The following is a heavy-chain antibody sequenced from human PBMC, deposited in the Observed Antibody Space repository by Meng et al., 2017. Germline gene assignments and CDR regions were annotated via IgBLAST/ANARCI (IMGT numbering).Heavy chain of an antibody. Sequence: GGSLRLSCAASGFTFDDYAMHWVRQAPGKGLEWVSSISSSSSYIYYADSVKGRFTISRDNAKNSLYLQMNSLRAEDTAVYYCARVGWFGELLRDHDAFDIWGQGTMVTVSS. CDR1: GFTFDDYA. J-gene: IGHJ3*02. CDR3: ARVGWFGELLRDHDAFDI. V-gene: IGHV3-21*01. D-gene: IGHD3-10*01. CDR2: ISSSSSYI.